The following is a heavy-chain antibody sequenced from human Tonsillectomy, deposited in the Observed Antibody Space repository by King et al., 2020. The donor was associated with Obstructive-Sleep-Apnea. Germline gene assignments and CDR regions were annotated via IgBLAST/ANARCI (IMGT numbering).Heavy chain of an antibody. Sequence: QLQESGPGLVKPSETLSLTCTVSGGSISSSSYYWGWIRQPPGKGLEWIGSIYYSGSTYYNPSLKSRVTISVDTSKNQFSLKLSSVTAAGTAVYYCARRVLRLLPLKNAFDIWGQGTMVTVSS. D-gene: IGHD2-15*01. V-gene: IGHV4-39*01. J-gene: IGHJ3*02. CDR1: GGSISSSSYY. CDR2: IYYSGST. CDR3: ARRVLRLLPLKNAFDI.